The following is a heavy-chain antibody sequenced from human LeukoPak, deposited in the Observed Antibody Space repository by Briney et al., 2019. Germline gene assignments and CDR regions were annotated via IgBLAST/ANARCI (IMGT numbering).Heavy chain of an antibody. CDR1: GFTFSRYE. CDR2: ISSSGSTI. V-gene: IGHV3-48*03. Sequence: GGSLRLSCAAAGFTFSRYEMNWVRQAPGKGLEWVSYISSSGSTIYYADSVKGRFTISRDNAKNSLYLQMNSLRAEDTAVYYCARGLAAAGTHLYYYYYMDVWGKGTTVTVSS. CDR3: ARGLAAAGTHLYYYYYMDV. D-gene: IGHD6-13*01. J-gene: IGHJ6*03.